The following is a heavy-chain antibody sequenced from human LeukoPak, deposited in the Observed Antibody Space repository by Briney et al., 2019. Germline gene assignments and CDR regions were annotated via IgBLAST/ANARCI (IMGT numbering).Heavy chain of an antibody. CDR1: GGTFSSYA. CDR2: IIPIFGTA. J-gene: IGHJ4*02. D-gene: IGHD3-22*01. V-gene: IGHV1-69*06. Sequence: GASVKVSCKASGGTFSSYAISWVRQAPGQGLECMGGIIPIFGTANYAQKFQGRVTITADKSTSTAYMELSSVRSEDTAVYYCASEGEYYDSSGYSSGYWGQGTLVTVSS. CDR3: ASEGEYYDSSGYSSGY.